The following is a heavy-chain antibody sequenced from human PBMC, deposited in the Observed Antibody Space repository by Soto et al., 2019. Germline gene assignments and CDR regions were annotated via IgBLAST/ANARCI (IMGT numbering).Heavy chain of an antibody. CDR2: ISYDGSNK. J-gene: IGHJ4*02. CDR3: ARDWNAAIFDY. D-gene: IGHD2-2*01. Sequence: GGSLRLSCAASGFTFSSYGMHWFRQAPGKGLEWVAVISYDGSNKYYADSVKGRFTISRDHSMSTLSLQMDSLRAEDTAVYYCARDWNAAIFDYWGQGTLVPVSS. CDR1: GFTFSSYG. V-gene: IGHV3-30*03.